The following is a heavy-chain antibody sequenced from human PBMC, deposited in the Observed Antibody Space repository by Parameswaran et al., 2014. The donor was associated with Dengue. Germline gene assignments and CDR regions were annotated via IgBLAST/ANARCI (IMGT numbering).Heavy chain of an antibody. CDR3: ARPQGDGGFSYYGMDV. Sequence: WVRQAPGQGLEWMGIINPSGGSTSYAQKFQGRVTMTRDTSTSTVYMDLSSLRSEDTAVYYCARPQGDGGFSYYGMDVWGQGTTVTVSS. CDR2: INPSGGST. V-gene: IGHV1-46*01. D-gene: IGHD4-23*01. J-gene: IGHJ6*02.